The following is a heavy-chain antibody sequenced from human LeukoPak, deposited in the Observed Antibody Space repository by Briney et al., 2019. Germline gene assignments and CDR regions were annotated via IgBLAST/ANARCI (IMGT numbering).Heavy chain of an antibody. CDR2: INPSGGST. V-gene: IGHV1-46*01. CDR1: GYTFTSYY. Sequence: ASVKVSCKASGYTFTSYYMHWVRQAPGQGLEWMGIINPSGGSTSYAQKFQGRVTMTRDMSTSTVYMELSSLRSEDTALYYCAKDIGPHPHRFDYWGQGTLVTVSS. CDR3: AKDIGPHPHRFDY. D-gene: IGHD3-16*02. J-gene: IGHJ4*02.